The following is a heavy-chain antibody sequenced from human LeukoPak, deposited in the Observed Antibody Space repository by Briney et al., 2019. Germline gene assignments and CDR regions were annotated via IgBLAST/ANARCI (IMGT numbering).Heavy chain of an antibody. CDR1: GFTFSSYG. CDR2: ISGSGGST. CDR3: AKVPISPNFWSGYYDAFDI. Sequence: PGGSLRLSCAASGFTFSSYGMHWVRQAPGKGLEWVSAISGSGGSTYYADSVKGRFTISRDNSKNTLYLQMNSLRAEDTAVYYCAKVPISPNFWSGYYDAFDIWGQGTMVTVSS. D-gene: IGHD3-3*01. J-gene: IGHJ3*02. V-gene: IGHV3-23*01.